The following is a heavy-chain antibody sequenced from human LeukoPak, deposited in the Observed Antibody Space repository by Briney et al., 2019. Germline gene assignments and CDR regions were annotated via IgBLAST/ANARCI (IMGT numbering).Heavy chain of an antibody. CDR3: ARLLYDRSGYYYFDY. V-gene: IGHV4-39*01. CDR1: GGSISTTSYY. D-gene: IGHD3-22*01. CDR2: IYYSGST. J-gene: IGHJ4*02. Sequence: SETLSLTCTVSGGSISTTSYYWGWIRQPPGKGLEWIGSIYYSGSTYDNPSLKSRVTISVDTSKNQVSLKLRSVTAADTAVYYCARLLYDRSGYYYFDYWGQGTLVTVSS.